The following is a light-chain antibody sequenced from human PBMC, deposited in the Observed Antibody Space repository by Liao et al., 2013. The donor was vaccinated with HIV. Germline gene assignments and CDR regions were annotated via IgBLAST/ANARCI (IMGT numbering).Light chain of an antibody. CDR3: QVWDISEV. CDR1: KLGDKY. V-gene: IGLV3-1*01. J-gene: IGLJ3*02. Sequence: SYELTQPPSVSVSPGQTASIPCSGDKLGDKYVSWYQQKPGQSPVLVIYQDTKRPSGIPERFSGSNSGSTATLTISRVEAGDEADYYCQVWDISEVFGGGTKLTVL. CDR2: QDT.